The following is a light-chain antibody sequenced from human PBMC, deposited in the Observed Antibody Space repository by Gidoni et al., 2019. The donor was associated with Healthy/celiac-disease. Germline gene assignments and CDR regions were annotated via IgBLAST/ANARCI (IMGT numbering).Light chain of an antibody. J-gene: IGKJ1*01. CDR2: AAS. CDR3: QQYYSTLRT. CDR1: QGISNS. V-gene: IGKV1-NL1*01. Sequence: DIQMTPSPSSLAASVVDRVTITCRASQGISNSLAWYQQKPGKAPKLLLYAASRLESGVPSRFSGSGSGTDYTLTISRLQPEDFATYYCQQYYSTLRTFXXXTKVEIK.